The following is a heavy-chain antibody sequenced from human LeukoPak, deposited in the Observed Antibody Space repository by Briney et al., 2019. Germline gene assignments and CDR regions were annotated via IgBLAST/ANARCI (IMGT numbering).Heavy chain of an antibody. CDR3: ARLEGYCSSTSCYAESRVDY. J-gene: IGHJ4*02. CDR2: INPNSGGT. CDR1: GYTFTRHY. D-gene: IGHD2-2*01. Sequence: GASVKVSCKASGYTFTRHYMHWVRQAPGQGLEWMGWINPNSGGTNYAQNFQGRVTMTRDTSISTAYMELSRLRSDDTAVYYCARLEGYCSSTSCYAESRVDYWGQGTLVTVSS. V-gene: IGHV1-2*02.